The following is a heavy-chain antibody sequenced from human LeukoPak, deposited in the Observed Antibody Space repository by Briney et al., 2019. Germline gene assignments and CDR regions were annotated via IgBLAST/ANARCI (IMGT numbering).Heavy chain of an antibody. CDR3: VRRVRYFGQNDY. V-gene: IGHV4-59*08. J-gene: IGHJ4*02. D-gene: IGHD3-9*01. CDR1: GGSMNDYY. CDR2: IYYTGST. Sequence: SETLSLTCTVSGGSMNDYYWSWIRQPPGKGLEGIGYIYYTGSTNYNPSLKSRVTMSVDTSKNQISLKLSSVTAADSAVYYCVRRVRYFGQNDYWGQGTLVTVSS.